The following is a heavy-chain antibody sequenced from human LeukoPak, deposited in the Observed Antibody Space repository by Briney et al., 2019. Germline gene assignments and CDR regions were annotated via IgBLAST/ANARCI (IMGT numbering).Heavy chain of an antibody. Sequence: GGSLRLSCAASGFTFSSYAMSWVRQAPGKGLEWVSAISGSGGSTYYADSVKGRFTISRDNSKNTLYLQMNSLRAEDTAVYYCVKGQSSTHNYFDYWGQGTLVTVSS. CDR1: GFTFSSYA. D-gene: IGHD4-11*01. V-gene: IGHV3-23*01. J-gene: IGHJ4*02. CDR2: ISGSGGST. CDR3: VKGQSSTHNYFDY.